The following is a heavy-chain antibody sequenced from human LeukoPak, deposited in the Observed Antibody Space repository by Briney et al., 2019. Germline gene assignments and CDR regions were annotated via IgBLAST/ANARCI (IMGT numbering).Heavy chain of an antibody. CDR1: GGSISSGGYS. CDR2: IYYSEST. CDR3: ARHRGPRDYYGSGSPTSTYNWFDP. Sequence: LSETLSLTCAVSGGSISSGGYSWSWIRQPPGKGLEWIGYIYYSESTSYNPSLKSRVTILLDTSKRQFSLQLISVTAADTALYYCARHRGPRDYYGSGSPTSTYNWFDPWGQGALVTVSS. V-gene: IGHV4-30-4*07. D-gene: IGHD3-10*01. J-gene: IGHJ5*02.